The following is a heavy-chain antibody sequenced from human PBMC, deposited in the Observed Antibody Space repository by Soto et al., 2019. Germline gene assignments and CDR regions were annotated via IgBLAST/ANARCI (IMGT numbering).Heavy chain of an antibody. CDR1: GFTFRNYG. CDR3: ARDLDISEHYSWVDP. CDR2: VWHDGSKD. J-gene: IGHJ5*02. V-gene: IGHV3-33*01. D-gene: IGHD4-4*01. Sequence: QVQLVESGGGEAQPGRSLRLSCAASGFTFRNYGMHWVRQAPGKGLEWVAIVWHDGSKDYYADSVKGRFTVSRDNSKNTLYLQMNSLRAEDTAVYYCARDLDISEHYSWVDPWGQGTLVTVSS.